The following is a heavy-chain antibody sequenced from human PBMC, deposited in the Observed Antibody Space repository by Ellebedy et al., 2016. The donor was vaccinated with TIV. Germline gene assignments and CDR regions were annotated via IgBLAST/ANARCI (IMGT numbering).Heavy chain of an antibody. Sequence: ASVKVSCKASGYTFTSYGISWVRQAPGQGLEWMGWFSAYNGNTNYAQKLQGRVTMTTDTSTSTAYMELRSLRSDDTAVYYCARDAEYSSGWYPYYYYYYGMDVWGQGTTVTVSS. CDR1: GYTFTSYG. V-gene: IGHV1-18*01. CDR2: FSAYNGNT. J-gene: IGHJ6*02. CDR3: ARDAEYSSGWYPYYYYYYGMDV. D-gene: IGHD6-19*01.